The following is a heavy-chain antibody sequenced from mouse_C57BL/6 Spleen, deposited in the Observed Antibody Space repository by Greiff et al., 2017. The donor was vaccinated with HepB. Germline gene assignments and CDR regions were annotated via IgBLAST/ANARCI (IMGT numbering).Heavy chain of an antibody. CDR1: GFTFSDYG. CDR2: ISSGSSTI. Sequence: EVKLMESGGGLVKPGGSLKLSCAASGFTFSDYGMHWVRQAPEKGLEWVAYISSGSSTIYYADTVKGRFTISRDNAKNTLFLQMTSLRSEDTAMYYCAKIYCGSSYWYFDVWGTVTTVTVSS. D-gene: IGHD1-1*01. J-gene: IGHJ1*03. V-gene: IGHV5-17*01. CDR3: AKIYCGSSYWYFDV.